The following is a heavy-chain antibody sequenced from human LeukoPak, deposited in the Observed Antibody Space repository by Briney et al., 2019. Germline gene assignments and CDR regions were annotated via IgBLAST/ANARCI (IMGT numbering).Heavy chain of an antibody. D-gene: IGHD3-10*01. J-gene: IGHJ4*02. Sequence: GGSLRLSCAASGFTFSSYAMSWVRQAPGKGLQWVSFISGGGGTTYYADSVKGRFTVSRDNSKNTLYLQMSSLRAEDTAVYYCAKAEGSGSQPFDYWGQGTLVTVSS. CDR3: AKAEGSGSQPFDY. CDR2: ISGGGGTT. CDR1: GFTFSSYA. V-gene: IGHV3-23*01.